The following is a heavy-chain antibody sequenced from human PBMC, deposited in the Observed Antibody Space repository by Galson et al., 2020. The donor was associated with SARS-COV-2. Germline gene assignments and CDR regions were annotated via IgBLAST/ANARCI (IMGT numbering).Heavy chain of an antibody. CDR3: ARHSGGWVPADY. D-gene: IGHD6-19*01. V-gene: IGHV3-48*01. Sequence: AGSLRLSCAASGFTFSSYYMNWVRQAPGKGLEWVSFISSASSTIYYADSVKGRFTVARDNAKNSLYLQMNSLRAEDTAVYYCARHSGGWVPADYGCQGSLVAVSS. CDR2: ISSASSTI. J-gene: IGHJ4*02. CDR1: GFTFSSYY.